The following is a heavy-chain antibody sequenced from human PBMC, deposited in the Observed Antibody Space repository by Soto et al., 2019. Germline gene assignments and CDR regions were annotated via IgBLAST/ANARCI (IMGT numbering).Heavy chain of an antibody. Sequence: SETLSLTCSVSGGSMRSYYWNWLRQPAGKGLEWIGRIYSRGDTNYNPSVKSRVTMSVDTSKNEFSLRLNSVTAADTAVYYCAGIGEDVYYGMDVWGQGTTVTVSS. V-gene: IGHV4-4*07. CDR3: AGIGEDVYYGMDV. CDR2: IYSRGDT. D-gene: IGHD2-21*01. CDR1: GGSMRSYY. J-gene: IGHJ6*02.